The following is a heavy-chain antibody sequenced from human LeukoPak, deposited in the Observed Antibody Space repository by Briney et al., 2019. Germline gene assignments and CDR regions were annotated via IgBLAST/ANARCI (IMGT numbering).Heavy chain of an antibody. CDR2: IKEDGGRT. D-gene: IGHD2-2*02. CDR3: AREIPRGQTALDY. Sequence: GGSLRLSWVGAGFTVNTYWMSWVRQAPGKGPEWVANIKEDGGRTYYVDSVKGRFTISRDNAKNSLYLHMNSLRVEDTAMYYCAREIPRGQTALDYWGQGTLVTVSS. CDR1: GFTVNTYW. J-gene: IGHJ4*02. V-gene: IGHV3-7*01.